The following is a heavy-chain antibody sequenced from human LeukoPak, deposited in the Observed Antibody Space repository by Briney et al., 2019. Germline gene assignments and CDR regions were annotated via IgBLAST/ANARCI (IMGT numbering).Heavy chain of an antibody. J-gene: IGHJ4*02. V-gene: IGHV1-3*01. D-gene: IGHD6-13*01. Sequence: ASVKASCKASGYTFTSYAMHWVRQAPGQRLEWMGWISAGNGNTKYSQKFQGRVTITRDTSASTAYMELSSLRSEDTAVYYCARVSSSLYDDGYFDYWGQGTLVTVSS. CDR1: GYTFTSYA. CDR3: ARVSSSLYDDGYFDY. CDR2: ISAGNGNT.